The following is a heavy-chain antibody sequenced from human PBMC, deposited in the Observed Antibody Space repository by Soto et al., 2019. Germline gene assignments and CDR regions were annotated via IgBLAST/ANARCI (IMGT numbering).Heavy chain of an antibody. CDR2: IYYSGST. CDR1: GVSISSYY. V-gene: IGHV4-59*01. D-gene: IGHD2-8*01. CDR3: ARYNGYFDY. Sequence: QVQLQESGPGLVKPSETLSLTCTVSGVSISSYYWSWLRQPPGKGLEWIGYIYYSGSTNYNPSLKSRVTISVDTSKNQFSLKLSSVTAADTAVYYCARYNGYFDYWGQGTLVTVSS. J-gene: IGHJ4*02.